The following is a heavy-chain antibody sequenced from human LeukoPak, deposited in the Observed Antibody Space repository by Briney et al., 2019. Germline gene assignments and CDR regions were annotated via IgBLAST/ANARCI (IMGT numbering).Heavy chain of an antibody. V-gene: IGHV3-48*04. Sequence: QPGGSLRLSCAASGFTFSSYSMNSVRQAPGKGLERVSYISSSGSTIYYADSVKGRFTISRDNAKNSLYLQMNSLRAEDTAVYYCARGPSQWFLGYFDYWGQGTLVTVSS. CDR2: ISSSGSTI. D-gene: IGHD3-10*01. J-gene: IGHJ4*02. CDR1: GFTFSSYS. CDR3: ARGPSQWFLGYFDY.